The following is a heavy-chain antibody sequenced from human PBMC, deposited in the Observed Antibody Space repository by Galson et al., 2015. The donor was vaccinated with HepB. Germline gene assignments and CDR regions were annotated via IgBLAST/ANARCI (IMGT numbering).Heavy chain of an antibody. J-gene: IGHJ4*02. CDR2: INPSGGST. Sequence: SVKVSCKASGYTFTSYYMHWVRQAPGQGLEWMGIINPSGGSTSYAQEFQGRVTISVDTSKNQFSLKLSSVTAADTAVYYCARAPPVTIFGVFTASHVDYWGQGTLVTVSS. CDR1: GYTFTSYY. V-gene: IGHV1-46*01. CDR3: ARAPPVTIFGVFTASHVDY. D-gene: IGHD3-3*01.